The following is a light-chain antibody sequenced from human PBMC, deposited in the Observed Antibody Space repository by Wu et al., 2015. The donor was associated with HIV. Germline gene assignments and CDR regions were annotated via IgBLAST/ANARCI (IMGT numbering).Light chain of an antibody. CDR3: QEYYRYSRGIS. Sequence: ASIETESISTCRASQGIGNNFSLVPATPREAPQLLIYSASSLQTGAPSRFSGTGSGTDFTLIISCLQSEDFAIYFCQEYYRYSRGISFGPGT. CDR1: QGIGNN. V-gene: IGKV1-8*01. J-gene: IGKJ3*01. CDR2: SAS.